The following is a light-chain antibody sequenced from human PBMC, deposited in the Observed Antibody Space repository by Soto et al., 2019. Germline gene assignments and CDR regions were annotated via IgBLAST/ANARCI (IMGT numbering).Light chain of an antibody. CDR2: DVS. V-gene: IGLV2-11*01. CDR3: CSFAGSYTYV. CDR1: SSDVGRYEY. Sequence: QSVLAQPRSVSGSPGQSVTISCTSSSSDVGRYEYVSWYQQHPGKVPKLIIYDVSERPAGVPDRFSGSKSGNTASLTISGLQAEDEADYSCCSFAGSYTYVFGGGTKAPS. J-gene: IGLJ1*01.